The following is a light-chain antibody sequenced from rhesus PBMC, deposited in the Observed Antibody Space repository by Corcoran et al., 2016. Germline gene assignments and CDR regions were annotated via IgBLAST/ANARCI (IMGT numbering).Light chain of an antibody. CDR3: QQYYSDPLT. Sequence: DIQMTQSPSSLSASVGDSVTITCRASQSFSSSLAWYQQKPGKAPKLLIYSASSLQSGVPSRFSGSKCGTDFTLNISSLQPEDIASYYCQQYYSDPLTFGGGTKVEIK. V-gene: IGKV1-46*01. CDR2: SAS. CDR1: QSFSSS. J-gene: IGKJ4*01.